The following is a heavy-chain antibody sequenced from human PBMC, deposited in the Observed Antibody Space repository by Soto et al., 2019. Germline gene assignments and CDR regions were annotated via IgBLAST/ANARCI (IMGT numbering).Heavy chain of an antibody. CDR1: GFTFSSYS. V-gene: IGHV3-21*01. J-gene: IGHJ5*02. CDR3: ARDLLYYDILTGYQHEYNWFDP. CDR2: ISSSSSYI. D-gene: IGHD3-9*01. Sequence: NPGGSLRLSCAASGFTFSSYSMNWVRQAPGKGLEWVSSISSSSSYIYYADSVKGRFTISRDNAKNSLYLQMNSLRAEDTAVYYCARDLLYYDILTGYQHEYNWFDPWGQGTLVTVSS.